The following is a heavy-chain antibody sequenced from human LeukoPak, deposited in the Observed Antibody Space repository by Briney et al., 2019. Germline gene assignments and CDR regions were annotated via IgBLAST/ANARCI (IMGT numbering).Heavy chain of an antibody. D-gene: IGHD3-10*01. CDR1: LHSIRSCY. V-gene: IGHV4-59*12. CDR3: ARRQSDGSGTWLFEH. J-gene: IGHJ4*02. CDR2: IYYSGNT. Sequence: SETLSLTCSVSLHSIRSCYWSWISQPPGKGLEWIGYIYYSGNTNYNPSLKSRVTISVDTSKNQISLKLSPVTAANTGVYYCARRQSDGSGTWLFEHRGQGTLVTVSS.